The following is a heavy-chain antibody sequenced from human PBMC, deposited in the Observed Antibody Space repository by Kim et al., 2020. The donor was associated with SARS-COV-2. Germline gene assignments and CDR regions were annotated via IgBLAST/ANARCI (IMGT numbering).Heavy chain of an antibody. CDR2: INHSGST. D-gene: IGHD2-2*01. Sequence: SETLSLTCAVYGGSFSGYYWSWIRQPPGKGLEWIGEINHSGSTNYNPSLKSRVIISVDTSKNQFSLKLSSVTAADTAVYYCARAPRGYCSSISCYPHGMDVWGQGTTVTVSS. J-gene: IGHJ6*02. CDR3: ARAPRGYCSSISCYPHGMDV. CDR1: GGSFSGYY. V-gene: IGHV4-34*01.